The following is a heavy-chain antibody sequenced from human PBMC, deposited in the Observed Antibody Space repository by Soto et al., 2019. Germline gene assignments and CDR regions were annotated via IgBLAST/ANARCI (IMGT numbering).Heavy chain of an antibody. CDR1: GFYFNNYG. V-gene: IGHV3-21*01. D-gene: IGHD2-2*01. CDR2: VSKSDYT. CDR3: AREDSIIIPAVSDF. J-gene: IGHJ4*02. Sequence: PVGSLRLSCVVSGFYFNNYGINWVRQAPGKGLEWVSSVSKSDYTYYSDSVKGRFTISRDNAKNSVSLQMNSLRPEDTAVYYCAREDSIIIPAVSDFWGQGTLVTVSS.